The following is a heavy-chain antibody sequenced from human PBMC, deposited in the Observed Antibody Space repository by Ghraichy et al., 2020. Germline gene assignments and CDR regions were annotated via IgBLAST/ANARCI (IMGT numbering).Heavy chain of an antibody. D-gene: IGHD3-22*01. Sequence: GGSLRLSCAASGFTFSSYAMSWVRQAPGKGLEWVSAISGSGGSTYYADSVKGRFTISRDNSKNTLYLQMNSLRAEDTAVYYCAKEPPTYYYDSSGPRGGEDDYWGQGTLVTVSS. CDR3: AKEPPTYYYDSSGPRGGEDDY. V-gene: IGHV3-23*01. CDR1: GFTFSSYA. J-gene: IGHJ4*02. CDR2: ISGSGGST.